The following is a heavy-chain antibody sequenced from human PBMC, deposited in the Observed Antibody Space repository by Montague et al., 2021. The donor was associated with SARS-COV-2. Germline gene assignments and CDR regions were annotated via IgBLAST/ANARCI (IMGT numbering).Heavy chain of an antibody. CDR3: AMPYCSSTSCYYYYGMDV. Sequence: SLRLSCAASGFTFSSYAMSWVRQAPGKGLEWVSAISGSGGSTYYADSVKGRFTISRDNSKNTLYLQMNSQRAEDTAVYYCAMPYCSSTSCYYYYGMDVWGQGTTVTVSS. CDR2: ISGSGGST. D-gene: IGHD2-2*01. CDR1: GFTFSSYA. J-gene: IGHJ6*02. V-gene: IGHV3-23*01.